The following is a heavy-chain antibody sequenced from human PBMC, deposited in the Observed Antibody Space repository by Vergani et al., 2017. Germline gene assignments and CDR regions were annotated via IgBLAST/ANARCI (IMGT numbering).Heavy chain of an antibody. D-gene: IGHD6-13*01. CDR2: ISWDGGST. J-gene: IGHJ4*02. Sequence: EVQLVESGGVVVQPGGSLRLSCAASGFTFDDYTMHWVRQAPGKGLEWVSLISWDGGSTYYADSVKGRFTISRDNRKNSLYLQMNSLRTEDTALYYCAKDHASYSSSWSFDYWGQGTLVTVSS. CDR3: AKDHASYSSSWSFDY. CDR1: GFTFDDYT. V-gene: IGHV3-43*01.